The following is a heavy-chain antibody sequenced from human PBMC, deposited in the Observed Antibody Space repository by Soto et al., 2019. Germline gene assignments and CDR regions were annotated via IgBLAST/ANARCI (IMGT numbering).Heavy chain of an antibody. CDR2: ISGSGGST. V-gene: IGHV3-23*01. J-gene: IGHJ4*02. CDR1: GFTFSSYA. D-gene: IGHD6-6*01. Sequence: GGSLRLSCAASGFTFSSYAMSWVRQAPGKGLEWVSAISGSGGSTYYADSVKGRFTISRDNSKNTLYLQMNSLRAEDTAVYYCAKDMEWDSSSSTYDYWGQGTLVIVSA. CDR3: AKDMEWDSSSSTYDY.